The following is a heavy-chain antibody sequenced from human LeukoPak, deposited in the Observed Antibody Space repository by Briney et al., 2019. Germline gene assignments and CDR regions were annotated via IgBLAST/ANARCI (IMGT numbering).Heavy chain of an antibody. CDR2: FSGSGNNT. J-gene: IGHJ4*02. CDR1: GFTFSSYA. Sequence: PGGSLRLSCAASGFTFSSYAMSWVRQAPGKGPEWVSAFSGSGNNTHYADSAKGRFTISRDNSKNTLYLQMNSLRAEDTAVYYCAKTDGSSCYGGLDYWGQGTLVTVSS. V-gene: IGHV3-23*01. D-gene: IGHD2-15*01. CDR3: AKTDGSSCYGGLDY.